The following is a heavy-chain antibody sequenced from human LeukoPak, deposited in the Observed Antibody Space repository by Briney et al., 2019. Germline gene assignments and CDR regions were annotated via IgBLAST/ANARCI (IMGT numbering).Heavy chain of an antibody. Sequence: GGSLRLSCAASGFTFNSYSMNWVRQAPGKGLEWDSSISSNSNYIYYADSVKGRFTISRDNAKNSLYLQMNSLTADDTAVYYCARGESSSSGIFDYWGQGTLVTVSS. CDR2: ISSNSNYI. D-gene: IGHD6-6*01. CDR1: GFTFNSYS. J-gene: IGHJ4*02. CDR3: ARGESSSSGIFDY. V-gene: IGHV3-21*01.